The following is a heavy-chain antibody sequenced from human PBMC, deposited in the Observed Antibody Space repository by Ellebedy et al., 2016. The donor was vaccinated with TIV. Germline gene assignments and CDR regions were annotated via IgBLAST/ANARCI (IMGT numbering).Heavy chain of an antibody. D-gene: IGHD1-7*01. Sequence: GSLRLSCTVSGGSISSSTSYWGWIRQPPGKGLEWTGMMFYRGSAYYNPSLKSRVSISVDVSMNQFSLRLNSVTAADTAVYFCARDELLGGSRWFDPWGQGTLVTVPS. CDR2: MFYRGSA. V-gene: IGHV4-39*07. J-gene: IGHJ5*02. CDR3: ARDELLGGSRWFDP. CDR1: GGSISSSTSY.